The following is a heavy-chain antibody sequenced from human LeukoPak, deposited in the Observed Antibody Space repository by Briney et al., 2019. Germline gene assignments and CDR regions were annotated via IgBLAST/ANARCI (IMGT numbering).Heavy chain of an antibody. CDR2: ISGSLGGP. V-gene: IGHV3-23*01. CDR1: GFTFSSYA. Sequence: PGGSLRLSCAASGFTFSSYAMSWVRQAPGKGLEWVSAISGSLGGPYYPGSVKGRFTTSRENAKNSLYLQMNSLRAGGTAVYYCARAAYSSTWYSRYFDLWGRGTLVTVSS. D-gene: IGHD6-13*01. J-gene: IGHJ2*01. CDR3: ARAAYSSTWYSRYFDL.